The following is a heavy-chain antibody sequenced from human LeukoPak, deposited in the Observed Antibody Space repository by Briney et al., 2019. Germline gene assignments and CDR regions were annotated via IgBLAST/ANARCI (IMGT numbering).Heavy chain of an antibody. J-gene: IGHJ5*01. D-gene: IGHD4-11*01. Sequence: PGKSLRLSCRTSGFTFSHFGMHWVRQAPGKGLEWVAVIWSDATEKYYGNSVKGRFTISRDNYDNTVSLQMNSLRVEDTAVYYCAKDAQRGFDFSNSLESWGQGTAVTVSP. CDR3: AKDAQRGFDFSNSLES. CDR2: IWSDATEK. CDR1: GFTFSHFG. V-gene: IGHV3-33*06.